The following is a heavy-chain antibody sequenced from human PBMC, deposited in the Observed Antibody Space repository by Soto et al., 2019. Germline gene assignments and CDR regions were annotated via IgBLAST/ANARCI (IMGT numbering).Heavy chain of an antibody. CDR3: ARDPYSSGVKKFDY. Sequence: GGSLRLSCAASGFTFSSYSMNWVRQAPGKGLEWVSSISSSSDYIYYADSVKGRFTISRDNAKNSLFLQMNGLRPEDTAVYYCARDPYSSGVKKFDYWGQGTLVTVSS. CDR2: ISSSSDYI. V-gene: IGHV3-21*01. J-gene: IGHJ4*02. D-gene: IGHD6-19*01. CDR1: GFTFSSYS.